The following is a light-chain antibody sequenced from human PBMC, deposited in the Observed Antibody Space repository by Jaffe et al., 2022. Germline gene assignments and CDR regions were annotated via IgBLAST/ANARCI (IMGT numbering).Light chain of an antibody. CDR2: AAF. CDR1: QTISSY. CDR3: QQSYSTPWT. V-gene: IGKV1-39*01. Sequence: DIQMTQSPSSLSASVGDRVTITCRASQTISSYLNWFQQKPGKAPKLLIYAAFTLQTGVPSRFSGSGSGIDFTLTIGSLQPEDFATYYCQQSYSTPWTFGQGTKVEIK. J-gene: IGKJ1*01.